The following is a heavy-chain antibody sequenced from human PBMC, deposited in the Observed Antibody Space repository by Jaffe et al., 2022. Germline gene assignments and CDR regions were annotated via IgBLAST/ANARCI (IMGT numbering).Heavy chain of an antibody. CDR3: ARVSEYCSSTSCDPFDY. CDR2: IYHSGST. J-gene: IGHJ4*02. CDR1: GYSISSGYY. D-gene: IGHD2-2*01. Sequence: QVQLQESGPGLVKPSETLSLTCAVSGYSISSGYYWGWIRQPPGKGLEWIGSIYHSGSTYYNPSLKSRVTISVDTSKNQFSLKLSSVTAADTAVYYCARVSEYCSSTSCDPFDYWGQGTLVTVSS. V-gene: IGHV4-38-2*01.